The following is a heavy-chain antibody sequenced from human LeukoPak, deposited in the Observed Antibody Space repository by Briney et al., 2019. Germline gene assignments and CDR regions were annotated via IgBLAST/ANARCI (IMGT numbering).Heavy chain of an antibody. J-gene: IGHJ4*02. CDR3: ARAGITIFGVFDY. V-gene: IGHV1-8*01. CDR1: GYTFTSHD. Sequence: ASVKVSCKASGYTFTSHDINWVRQATGQGLEWMGWMNPNSGNTGYAQKFQGRVTMTRDTSISTAYMELSRLRSDDTAVYYCARAGITIFGVFDYWGQGTLVTVSS. D-gene: IGHD3-3*01. CDR2: MNPNSGNT.